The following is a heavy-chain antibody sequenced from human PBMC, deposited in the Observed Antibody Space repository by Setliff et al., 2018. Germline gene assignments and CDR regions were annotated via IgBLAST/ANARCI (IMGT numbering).Heavy chain of an antibody. CDR2: IISSGIST. V-gene: IGHV3-23*01. D-gene: IGHD3-3*01. J-gene: IGHJ4*01. Sequence: GGSLRLSCAASGSSFSSYAMSWVRQAPGKGLEWVSSIISSGISTYYADSVQGRFTISRDNPKNTLHLQMNGLRVEDTAIYYCARSPHDFWSGRVFFDYWGQGMLVTVSS. CDR1: GSSFSSYA. CDR3: ARSPHDFWSGRVFFDY.